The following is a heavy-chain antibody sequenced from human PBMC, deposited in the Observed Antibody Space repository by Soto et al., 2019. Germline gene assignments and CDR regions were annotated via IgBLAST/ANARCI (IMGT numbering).Heavy chain of an antibody. CDR1: GFSLSTSGMC. Sequence: SGPTLVKPTQTLTLTCTFSGFSLSTSGMCVSWIRQPPGKALEWLALIDWDDDKYYSTSLKTRLTISKDTSKNQVVLTMTNMDPVDTATYYCARASYDYVWGSYRNPPDYWGQGTLVTVSS. CDR3: ARASYDYVWGSYRNPPDY. CDR2: IDWDDDK. J-gene: IGHJ4*02. D-gene: IGHD3-16*02. V-gene: IGHV2-70*01.